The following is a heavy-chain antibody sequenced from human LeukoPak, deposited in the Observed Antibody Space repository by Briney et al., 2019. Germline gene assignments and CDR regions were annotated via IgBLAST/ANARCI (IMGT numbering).Heavy chain of an antibody. CDR1: GFTFSSYA. J-gene: IGHJ4*02. CDR3: AKDQGYGDLHPFDY. CDR2: ISGSGGST. Sequence: GWSLSRSCAASGFTFSSYAVSWVRQAPGKGLEWVSAISGSGGSTYYADSVKGRFTISRDNSKNTLYLQMNSLRAEDTAVYYCAKDQGYGDLHPFDYWGQGTLVTVSS. V-gene: IGHV3-23*01. D-gene: IGHD4-17*01.